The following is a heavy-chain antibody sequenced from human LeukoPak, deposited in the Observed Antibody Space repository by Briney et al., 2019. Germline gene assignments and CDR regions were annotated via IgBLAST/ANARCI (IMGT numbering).Heavy chain of an antibody. CDR3: AKDPSRGDSGAFDI. D-gene: IGHD3-10*01. V-gene: IGHV3-9*01. CDR1: GFTFDDYA. J-gene: IGHJ3*02. CDR2: ISWNSGSI. Sequence: GGSLRLSCAASGFTFDDYAMHWVRHAPGKGLEWVSGISWNSGSIGYADSVKGRFTISRDNAKNSLYLQMNSLRAEDTALYYCAKDPSRGDSGAFDIWGQGTMVTVSS.